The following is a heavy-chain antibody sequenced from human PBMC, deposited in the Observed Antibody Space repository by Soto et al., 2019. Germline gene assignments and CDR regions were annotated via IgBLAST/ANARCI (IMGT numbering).Heavy chain of an antibody. CDR1: GFTFSHYA. V-gene: IGHV3-30-3*01. J-gene: IGHJ4*02. Sequence: QVQVVESGGGVVQPGKSLRLSCAASGFTFSHYAFHWVRQAPGKGLEWVAFISYDGNSKYYADSVKGRFTISRDNSKNTLYLQMNSLRGEDAAVYYCARGLMATSPHLHFWGQGTLVTVSS. CDR2: ISYDGNSK. CDR3: ARGLMATSPHLHF.